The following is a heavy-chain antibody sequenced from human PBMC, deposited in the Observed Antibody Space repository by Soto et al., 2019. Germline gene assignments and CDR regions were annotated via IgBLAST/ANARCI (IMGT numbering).Heavy chain of an antibody. CDR1: GFTFSSYA. D-gene: IGHD1-26*01. V-gene: IGHV3-74*01. CDR2: INSDGSST. J-gene: IGHJ4*02. CDR3: ARGGRYFDY. Sequence: GGCLRLSCAASGFTFSSYAMHWVRQAPGKGLEWVSRINSDGSSTSYADSVKGRFTISRDNAKNTLYLQMNSLRAEDTAVYYCARGGRYFDYWGQGTLVTVSS.